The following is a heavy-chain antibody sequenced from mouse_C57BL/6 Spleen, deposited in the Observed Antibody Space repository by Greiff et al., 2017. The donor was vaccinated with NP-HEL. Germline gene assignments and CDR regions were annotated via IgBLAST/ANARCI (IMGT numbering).Heavy chain of an antibody. J-gene: IGHJ1*03. CDR1: GYTFTDYN. Sequence: VQLKESGPELVKPGASVKIPCKASGYTFTDYNMDWVKQSHGKSLEWIGDINPNNGGTIYNQKFKGKATLTVDKSSSTAYMELRSLTSEDTAVYYCARSGYSGYFDVWGTGTTVTVSS. V-gene: IGHV1-18*01. D-gene: IGHD2-12*01. CDR3: ARSGYSGYFDV. CDR2: INPNNGGT.